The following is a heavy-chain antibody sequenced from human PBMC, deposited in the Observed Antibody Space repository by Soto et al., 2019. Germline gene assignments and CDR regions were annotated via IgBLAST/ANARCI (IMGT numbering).Heavy chain of an antibody. CDR3: ARDPSYCTNGVCYWFDP. Sequence: ASVKGSCKSSGYTFTSYAMHWVRQAPGQRLEWMGWINAGNGNTKYSQKFQGRVTITRDTSASTAYMELSSLRSEDTAVYYCARDPSYCTNGVCYWFDPWGQGTLVTVSS. V-gene: IGHV1-3*01. CDR2: INAGNGNT. D-gene: IGHD2-8*01. J-gene: IGHJ5*02. CDR1: GYTFTSYA.